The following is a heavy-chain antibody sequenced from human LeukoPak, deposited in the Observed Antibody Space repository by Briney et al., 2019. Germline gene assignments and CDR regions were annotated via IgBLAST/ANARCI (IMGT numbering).Heavy chain of an antibody. CDR2: IIHSGRA. Sequence: SETLSLTCAVNGGSFSGYYWTWIRQSPGKGLEWIGEIIHSGRANYSPSLKSRLALSVDPSMNHFSLRLSSVTAADTAVYYCARGTVLTGYASFDYWGQGALVTVSS. CDR1: GGSFSGYY. CDR3: ARGTVLTGYASFDY. V-gene: IGHV4-34*01. J-gene: IGHJ4*02. D-gene: IGHD3-16*01.